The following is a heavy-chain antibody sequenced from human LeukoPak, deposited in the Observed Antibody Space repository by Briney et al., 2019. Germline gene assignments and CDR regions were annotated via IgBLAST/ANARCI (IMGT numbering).Heavy chain of an antibody. Sequence: PGGSLRLSCAASGFTFSSYAMSWVRQPPGKGLEWIGGIYYSGNTYYNASLKSQVFISIDTSKNQFSLRLTSVTAADTAVYYCARQTGSGLFILPGGQGTLVTVSS. CDR1: GFTFSSYA. CDR3: ARQTGSGLFILP. CDR2: IYYSGNT. J-gene: IGHJ4*02. D-gene: IGHD3/OR15-3a*01. V-gene: IGHV4-39*01.